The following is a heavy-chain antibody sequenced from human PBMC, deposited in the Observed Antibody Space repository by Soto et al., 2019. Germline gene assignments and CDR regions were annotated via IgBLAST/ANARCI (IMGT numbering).Heavy chain of an antibody. CDR2: ISSSSSYI. CDR1: GFTFSSYS. Sequence: GGSLRLSCAASGFTFSSYSMNWVRQAPGKGLEWVSSISSSSSYIYYADSVKGRFTISRDNAKNSLYLQMNSLRAEDTAMYYCAREGRRAVVVVAATNYYYGMDVWGQGTMVTVS. J-gene: IGHJ6*02. CDR3: AREGRRAVVVVAATNYYYGMDV. V-gene: IGHV3-21*01. D-gene: IGHD2-15*01.